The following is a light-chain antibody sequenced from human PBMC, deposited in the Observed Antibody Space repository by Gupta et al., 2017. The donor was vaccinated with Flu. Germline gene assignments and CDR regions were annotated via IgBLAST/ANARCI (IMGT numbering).Light chain of an antibody. CDR1: SSDVGGYSY. Sequence: QSTLTQPVSVSGSPGQSITISCTGTSSDVGGYSYVSWYQQHPGKAPKLMIYEVTDRPSGVSNRFSGSKSGNTASLTISGLQAEDEADYVCASYTTTSTWVFGGGTKLTVL. J-gene: IGLJ3*02. V-gene: IGLV2-14*01. CDR2: EVT. CDR3: ASYTTTSTWV.